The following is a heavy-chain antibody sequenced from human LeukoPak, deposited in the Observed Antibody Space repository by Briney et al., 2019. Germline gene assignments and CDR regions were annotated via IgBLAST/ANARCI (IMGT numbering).Heavy chain of an antibody. D-gene: IGHD4-17*01. J-gene: IGHJ4*02. CDR1: GFIFSSYY. V-gene: IGHV3-64D*09. Sequence: SGGSLRLSCSASGFIFSSYYMHWVRQAPGKGLEYVSAITTNGGSTYYADSVKGRFTISRDNSKNTLYLQMSSLRADDTAVYYCAKGSYGDYEEVGDYWGQGTLVTVSS. CDR2: ITTNGGST. CDR3: AKGSYGDYEEVGDY.